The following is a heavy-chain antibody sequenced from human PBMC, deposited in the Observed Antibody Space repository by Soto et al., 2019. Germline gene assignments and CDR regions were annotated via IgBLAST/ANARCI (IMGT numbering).Heavy chain of an antibody. Sequence: EVQLVESGGGLVQPGGSLRLSCAASGFTFSGYSMNWFRQAPGKGLEWVSYISSGSNSIYYADSVKVRFTISRDNAKNSLSLQVSGLKAEDTAVYYCARDSTTVDWPTSLDYWGQGTLVTVSS. CDR2: ISSGSNSI. CDR3: ARDSTTVDWPTSLDY. D-gene: IGHD1-1*01. J-gene: IGHJ4*02. V-gene: IGHV3-48*01. CDR1: GFTFSGYS.